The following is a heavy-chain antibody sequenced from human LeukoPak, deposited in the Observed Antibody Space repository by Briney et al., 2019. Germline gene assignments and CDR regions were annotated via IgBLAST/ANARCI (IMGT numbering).Heavy chain of an antibody. D-gene: IGHD7-27*01. J-gene: IGHJ3*02. Sequence: GGSLRLSCGACGFTFSSYSMIWVRQAPGKGVVWVSYISSSSSTIYYADTVRGRFTISRDNAKNSLYLQMNSLRGEDTAVYYCARKTGGSLDIWGQGTMVTVSS. CDR2: ISSSSSTI. CDR3: ARKTGGSLDI. CDR1: GFTFSSYS. V-gene: IGHV3-48*01.